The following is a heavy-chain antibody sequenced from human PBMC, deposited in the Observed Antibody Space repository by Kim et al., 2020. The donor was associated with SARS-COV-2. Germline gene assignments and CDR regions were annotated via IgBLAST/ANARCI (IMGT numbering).Heavy chain of an antibody. J-gene: IGHJ5*02. CDR1: GGSISSYY. D-gene: IGHD6-19*01. CDR2: IYYTGST. V-gene: IGHV4-59*01. CDR3: ARDPISVAGTGWFDP. Sequence: SETLSLTCSVSGGSISSYYWSWIRQTPGMGLEWIGYIYYTGSTNYNPSLKSRVTMSVDTSKNQFSLGLNSVTTADTAVYYCARDPISVAGTGWFDPWGQG.